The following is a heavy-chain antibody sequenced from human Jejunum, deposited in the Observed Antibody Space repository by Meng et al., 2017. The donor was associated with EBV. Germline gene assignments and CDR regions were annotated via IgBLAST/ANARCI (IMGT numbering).Heavy chain of an antibody. CDR1: CGSIFSSNW. D-gene: IGHD2-21*01. J-gene: IGHJ4*02. CDR2: IYHSGST. CDR3: ASIHPSIDS. V-gene: IGHV4-4*02. Sequence: QMQLKGWGPGLVKPSATLSLTCAVSCGSIFSSNWWTWVRQPPGKGLEWIGEIYHSGSTNYNPSLKSRITMSLDKSKNQFSLKLRSVTAADTAVYYCASIHPSIDSWGPGTLVTVSS.